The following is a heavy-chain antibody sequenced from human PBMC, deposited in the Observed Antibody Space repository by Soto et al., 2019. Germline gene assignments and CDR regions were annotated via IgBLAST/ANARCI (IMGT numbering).Heavy chain of an antibody. Sequence: QVQLVQSGAEVKKPGSSVKVSCKTSRDIFNKYAFNWVRQAPGQGLEWMGWIIPIFSSRNYAEKFQGRVTITADDSTSTAYMELRSLRFEDTAVYYCARGETYLGVWGQGTTVTVSS. CDR1: RDIFNKYA. J-gene: IGHJ6*02. CDR2: IIPIFSSR. V-gene: IGHV1-69*01. D-gene: IGHD3-16*01. CDR3: ARGETYLGV.